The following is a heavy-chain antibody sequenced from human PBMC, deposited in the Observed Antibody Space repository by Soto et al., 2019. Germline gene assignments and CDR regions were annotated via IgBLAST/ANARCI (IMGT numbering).Heavy chain of an antibody. CDR3: AKDSSSWPHYFDY. Sequence: GGSLRLSCAASGFTLRSYAMSWVRQAPGKGLEWVSAISGSGGSTYYADSVKGRFTISRDNSKDTLYLQMNSLRAEDTAVYYCAKDSSSWPHYFDYWGQGTLVTVSS. J-gene: IGHJ4*02. V-gene: IGHV3-23*01. D-gene: IGHD6-13*01. CDR1: GFTLRSYA. CDR2: ISGSGGST.